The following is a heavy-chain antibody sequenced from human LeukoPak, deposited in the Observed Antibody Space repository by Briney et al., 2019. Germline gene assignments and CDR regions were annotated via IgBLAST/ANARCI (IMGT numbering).Heavy chain of an antibody. D-gene: IGHD7-27*01. J-gene: IGHJ2*01. CDR3: ARGLGLWYFDL. V-gene: IGHV3-33*01. Sequence: GGSLRLSCAASGLTFSSYGMHWVRQAPGKGLEWVALIWYDGSNTDYADSVKGRFTISRDNPKNTLYLQMNSLRAEDTAVYYRARGLGLWYFDLWGRGTQVTVSS. CDR1: GLTFSSYG. CDR2: IWYDGSNT.